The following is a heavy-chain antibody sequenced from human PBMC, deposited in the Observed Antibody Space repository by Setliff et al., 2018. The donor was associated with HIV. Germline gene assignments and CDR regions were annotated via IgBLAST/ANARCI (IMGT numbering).Heavy chain of an antibody. CDR3: ARGTTSSIYFDY. Sequence: GESLKISCKASGYTFTNYWIGWVRQMPGKGLELMGMIYPGDTRYSPSLQGQVTISADNFITTAYLQWSSLKASDTAMYYRARGTTSSIYFDYWGEGTLVTVSS. CDR1: GYTFTNYW. CDR2: IYPGDT. J-gene: IGHJ4*02. D-gene: IGHD1-1*01. V-gene: IGHV5-51*01.